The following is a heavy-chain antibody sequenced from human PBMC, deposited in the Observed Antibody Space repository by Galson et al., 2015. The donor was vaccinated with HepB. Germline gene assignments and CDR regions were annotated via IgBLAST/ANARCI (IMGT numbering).Heavy chain of an antibody. Sequence: SVTVSCKVSGSTLTELSMHWVRQAPGKGLEWMGGFDPEDGETIYAQKFQGRVTMTEDTSTDTAYMELSSLRSEDTAVYYCATDRVRGVIVSMDVWGQGTTVTVSS. CDR2: FDPEDGET. J-gene: IGHJ6*02. CDR1: GSTLTELS. CDR3: ATDRVRGVIVSMDV. V-gene: IGHV1-24*01. D-gene: IGHD3-10*01.